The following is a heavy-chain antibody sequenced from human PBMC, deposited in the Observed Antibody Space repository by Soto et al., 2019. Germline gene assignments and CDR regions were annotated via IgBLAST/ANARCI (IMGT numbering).Heavy chain of an antibody. CDR3: ARASNRRANSYGPDF. CDR1: GGSFNGYF. CDR2: INHSGTT. V-gene: IGHV4-34*01. J-gene: IGHJ4*02. Sequence: SETLSLTCAVYGGSFNGYFWTWIRQPPGRGLEWIGEINHSGTTNYNPSLKSRVTISVDTSKNQFFLKLSSVTAADTAVYYCARASNRRANSYGPDFWAQGPLVTVSS. D-gene: IGHD3-16*01.